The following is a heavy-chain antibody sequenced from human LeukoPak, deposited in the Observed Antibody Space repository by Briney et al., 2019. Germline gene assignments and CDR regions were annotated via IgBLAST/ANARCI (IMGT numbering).Heavy chain of an antibody. CDR3: ARVRRYSGSYLYDY. D-gene: IGHD1-26*01. CDR2: ISSSSSYI. CDR1: GFTFSSYS. V-gene: IGHV3-21*01. J-gene: IGHJ4*02. Sequence: GGSLRLSCAASGFTFSSYSMNWVRQAPGKGLEWVSSISSSSSYIYYADSVKGRFTISRDNAKNSLYLQMNSLRAEDTAVYYCARVRRYSGSYLYDYWGQGTLVTVSS.